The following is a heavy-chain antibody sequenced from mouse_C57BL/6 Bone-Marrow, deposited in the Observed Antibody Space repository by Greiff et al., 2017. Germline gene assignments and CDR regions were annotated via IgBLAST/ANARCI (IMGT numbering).Heavy chain of an antibody. V-gene: IGHV1-63*01. CDR2: IYPGGGYT. CDR3: ARRDDGYLDY. Sequence: QVQLQQSGAELVRPGTSVKMSCKASGYTFTNYWIGWAKQRPGHGLEWIGDIYPGGGYTNYNEKFKGKATLTADKSSSTAYMQFSSLTSEDSAIYYCARRDDGYLDYWGQGTTLTVSS. D-gene: IGHD2-3*01. J-gene: IGHJ2*01. CDR1: GYTFTNYW.